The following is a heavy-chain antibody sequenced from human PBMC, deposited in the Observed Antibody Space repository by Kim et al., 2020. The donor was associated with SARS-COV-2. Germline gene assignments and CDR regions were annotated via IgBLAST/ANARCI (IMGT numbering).Heavy chain of an antibody. CDR2: IYYSGST. J-gene: IGHJ5*02. V-gene: IGHV4-39*07. CDR1: GGSISSSSYY. CDR3: ARGHNGGWFDP. Sequence: SETLSLTCTVSGGSISSSSYYWGWIRQPPGKGLEWIGSIYYSGSTYYNPSLKSRVTISVDTSKNQFSLKLSSVTAADTAVYYCARGHNGGWFDPWGQGTLVTVSS. D-gene: IGHD2-8*01.